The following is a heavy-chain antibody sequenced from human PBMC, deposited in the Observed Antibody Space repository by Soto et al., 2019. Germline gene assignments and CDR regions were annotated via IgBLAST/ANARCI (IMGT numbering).Heavy chain of an antibody. Sequence: QVQLVESGGGVVQPGRSLRLSCAASGFTFSSYGMHWVRQAPGKGLEWVAVISYDGSNKYYADSVKGRFTISRDNSKNTLYLQMNSLRAEDTAVYYCAKDRRPEKYQPTYYYYYGMDVWGQGTTVTVSS. J-gene: IGHJ6*02. CDR1: GFTFSSYG. V-gene: IGHV3-30*18. D-gene: IGHD2-2*01. CDR3: AKDRRPEKYQPTYYYYYGMDV. CDR2: ISYDGSNK.